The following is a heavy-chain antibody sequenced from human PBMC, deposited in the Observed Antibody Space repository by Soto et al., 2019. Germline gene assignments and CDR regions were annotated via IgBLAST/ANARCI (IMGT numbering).Heavy chain of an antibody. CDR1: GFTFSSYA. CDR2: ISGSGGST. V-gene: IGHV3-23*01. CDR3: AKDYGIVEKSYYYGMDV. Sequence: PGGSLRLSWAASGFTFSSYAMSWVRQAPGKGLEWVSAISGSGGSTYYADSVKGRFTISRDNSKNTLYLQMNSLRAEDTAVYYCAKDYGIVEKSYYYGMDVWGQGTTVTVSS. D-gene: IGHD3-22*01. J-gene: IGHJ6*02.